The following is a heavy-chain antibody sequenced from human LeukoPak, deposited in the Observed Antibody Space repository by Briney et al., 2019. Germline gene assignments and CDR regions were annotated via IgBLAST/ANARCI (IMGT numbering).Heavy chain of an antibody. Sequence: GESLKISCKGSGYSFTSYWIGWVRQMPGKGLEWMGIIYPGDSDTRYSPSFQGQVTISADKSISTAYLQWSSLKASDTAMYYCARPSGYSSSWYLGYYGMDVWGQGTTVTVSS. V-gene: IGHV5-51*01. J-gene: IGHJ6*02. CDR3: ARPSGYSSSWYLGYYGMDV. CDR2: IYPGDSDT. D-gene: IGHD6-13*01. CDR1: GYSFTSYW.